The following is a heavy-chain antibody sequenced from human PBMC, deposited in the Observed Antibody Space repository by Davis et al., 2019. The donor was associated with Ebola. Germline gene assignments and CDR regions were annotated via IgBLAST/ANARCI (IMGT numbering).Heavy chain of an antibody. D-gene: IGHD5-18*01. CDR3: TSSFVDTANGLRDY. Sequence: PGGSLRLSCAASGFTFSGSAMHWVRQASGKGLEWVGRIRSKANSYATAYAASVKGRFTISRDDSKNTAYLQMNSLETEDTAVYYCTSSFVDTANGLRDYWGQGTLVTVSS. V-gene: IGHV3-73*01. J-gene: IGHJ4*02. CDR2: IRSKANSYAT. CDR1: GFTFSGSA.